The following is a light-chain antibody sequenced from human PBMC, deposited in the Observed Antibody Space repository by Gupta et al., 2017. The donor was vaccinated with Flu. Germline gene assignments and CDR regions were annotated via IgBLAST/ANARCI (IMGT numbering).Light chain of an antibody. CDR1: QSISSW. Sequence: DIQMTQSPSTLSASVGDRVTITCRASQSISSWLAWYQQKPGKAPKRLIYKASSLESGVPSRFSGSGSGTEFTLTISSLQPDDFATYYCQQYKSDPLTFGGGTKVEIK. V-gene: IGKV1-5*03. J-gene: IGKJ4*01. CDR3: QQYKSDPLT. CDR2: KAS.